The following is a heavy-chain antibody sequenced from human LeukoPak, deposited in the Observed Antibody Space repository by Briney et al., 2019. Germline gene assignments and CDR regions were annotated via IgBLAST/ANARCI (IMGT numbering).Heavy chain of an antibody. CDR2: IWYDGSNK. CDR1: GFTFRSHG. Sequence: GGSLRLSCAASGFTFRSHGMHWVRQAPGKGLEWVAVIWYDGSNKYYADSVKGRFTISRDNSKNTLYLEMNSLRAEDTVVYYCARDRRGSENYHYFDYWGQGTLVTVSS. D-gene: IGHD3-10*01. J-gene: IGHJ4*02. V-gene: IGHV3-33*01. CDR3: ARDRRGSENYHYFDY.